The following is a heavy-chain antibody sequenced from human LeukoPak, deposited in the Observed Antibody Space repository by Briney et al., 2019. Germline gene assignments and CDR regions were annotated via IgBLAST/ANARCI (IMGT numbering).Heavy chain of an antibody. CDR3: ARRSRGSSGWYLVWFDP. CDR2: IYYSGST. D-gene: IGHD6-19*01. V-gene: IGHV4-39*07. J-gene: IGHJ5*02. Sequence: PSETLSLTCTVSGGSISSSSYYWGWIRQPPGKGLEGIGSIYYSGSTYYNPSLKSRVTISVDTSKNQFSLKLSSVTAADTAVYYCARRSRGSSGWYLVWFDPWGQGTLVTVSS. CDR1: GGSISSSSYY.